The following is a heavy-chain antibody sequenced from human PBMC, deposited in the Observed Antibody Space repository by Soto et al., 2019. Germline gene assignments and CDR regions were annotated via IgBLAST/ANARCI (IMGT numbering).Heavy chain of an antibody. V-gene: IGHV3-21*01. CDR2: ISSSSSYI. J-gene: IGHJ4*02. CDR3: ARDEGGIVDY. Sequence: GGSLRLSCAASVFTFSSYSMNLVRQAPGKGLEWVSSISSSSSYIYYADSVKRRFTISRDNAQNSLYLQMNSLRAEDTAVYYCARDEGGIVDYWGQGTLVTVYS. D-gene: IGHD1-26*01. CDR1: VFTFSSYS.